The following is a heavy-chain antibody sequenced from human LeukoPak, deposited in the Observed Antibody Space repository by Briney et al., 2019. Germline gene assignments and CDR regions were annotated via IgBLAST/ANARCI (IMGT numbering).Heavy chain of an antibody. CDR2: ISSSSSYI. CDR1: GFTFSSYS. Sequence: GGSLRVSCAASGFTFSSYSMNWVRQAPGKGLEWVSSISSSSSYIYYADSVKGRFTISRDNAKNSLYLQMNSLRAEDTAVYYCARVWLADAFDIWGQGTMVTVSS. J-gene: IGHJ3*02. CDR3: ARVWLADAFDI. D-gene: IGHD6-19*01. V-gene: IGHV3-21*01.